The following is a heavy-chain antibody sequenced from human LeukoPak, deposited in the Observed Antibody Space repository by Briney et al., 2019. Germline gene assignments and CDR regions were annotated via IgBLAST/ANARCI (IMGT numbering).Heavy chain of an antibody. D-gene: IGHD2-2*01. CDR3: ARGQYHLLYWYFDL. CDR2: IYSSGST. Sequence: PSETLSLTCTVSGGSISSYYWSWIRQPAGKGLEWIGRIYSSGSTNSNPSLKSRVTMSVDTSKNQFSLKLSSVTAADTAVYYCARGQYHLLYWYFDLWGRGTLVAVSS. CDR1: GGSISSYY. V-gene: IGHV4-4*07. J-gene: IGHJ2*01.